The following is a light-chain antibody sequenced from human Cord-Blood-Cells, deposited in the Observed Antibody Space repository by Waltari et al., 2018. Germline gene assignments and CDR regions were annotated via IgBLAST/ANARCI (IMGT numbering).Light chain of an antibody. J-gene: IGKJ2*01. Sequence: DIQMTQSPSSLSASEGDRVTITCRASQSISSYLNWYQQKPGKAPKLRIYAASSLQSGVPSRFSGSGSGTDFTLTISSLQPEDFATYYCQQSYSTPRTFGQGTKREIK. V-gene: IGKV1-39*01. CDR1: QSISSY. CDR2: AAS. CDR3: QQSYSTPRT.